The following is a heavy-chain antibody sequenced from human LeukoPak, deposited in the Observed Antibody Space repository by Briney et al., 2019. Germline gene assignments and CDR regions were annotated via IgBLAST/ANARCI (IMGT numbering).Heavy chain of an antibody. V-gene: IGHV7-4-1*02. CDR1: GYTFTSYA. D-gene: IGHD4-23*01. CDR2: INTNTGNP. CDR3: ARGHYGGLGYYYYYMDV. Sequence: ASVKVSCKASGYTFTSYAMNWVRQAPGQGLEWMGWINTNTGNPTYAQGFTGRFVFSLDTSVSTAYLQISSLKAEDTAVYYCARGHYGGLGYYYYYMDVWGKGTTVTVSS. J-gene: IGHJ6*03.